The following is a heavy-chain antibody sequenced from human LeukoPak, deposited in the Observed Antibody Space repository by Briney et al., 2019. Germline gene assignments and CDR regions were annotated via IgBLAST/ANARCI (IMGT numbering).Heavy chain of an antibody. V-gene: IGHV4-59*12. J-gene: IGHJ5*02. CDR2: IYYSGST. CDR3: ARVDGYDFWSGYYPFDP. D-gene: IGHD3-3*01. CDR1: GGSISSYY. Sequence: SETLSLTCTVSGGSISSYYWSWIRQPPGKGLEWIGYIYYSGSTNYNPSLKSRVTISVDKSKNQFSLNLSSVTAADTAVYYCARVDGYDFWSGYYPFDPWGQGTLVTVSS.